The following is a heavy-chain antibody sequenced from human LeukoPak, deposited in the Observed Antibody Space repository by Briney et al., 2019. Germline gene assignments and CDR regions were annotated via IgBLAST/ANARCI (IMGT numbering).Heavy chain of an antibody. CDR1: GFTFSSYW. Sequence: GGSLRLSCAASGFTFSSYWMSWVRQAPGKGLEWVANIKQDGSEKYYVDSVKGRFTISRDNSKNTLYLQMNSLRAEDTAVYYCAKEYWGGSYYYYYYYMDVWGKGTTVTISS. D-gene: IGHD7-27*01. J-gene: IGHJ6*03. CDR2: IKQDGSEK. CDR3: AKEYWGGSYYYYYYYMDV. V-gene: IGHV3-7*03.